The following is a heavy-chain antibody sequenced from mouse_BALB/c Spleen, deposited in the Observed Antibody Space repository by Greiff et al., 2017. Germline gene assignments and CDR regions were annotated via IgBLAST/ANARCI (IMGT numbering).Heavy chain of an antibody. CDR2: IRNKANGYTT. CDR1: GFTFTDYY. D-gene: IGHD2-4*01. V-gene: IGHV7-3*02. J-gene: IGHJ3*01. CDR3: ARSDYVFAY. Sequence: EVMLVESGGGLVQPGGSLRLSCATSGFTFTDYYMSWVRQPPGKALEWLGFIRNKANGYTTEYSASVKGRFTISRDNSQSILYLQMNTLRAEDSATYYCARSDYVFAYWGQGTLVTVSA.